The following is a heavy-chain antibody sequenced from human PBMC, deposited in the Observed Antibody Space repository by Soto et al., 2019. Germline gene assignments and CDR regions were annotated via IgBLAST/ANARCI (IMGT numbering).Heavy chain of an antibody. CDR3: ARDPVAGTYFDY. CDR2: INAFNGKT. J-gene: IGHJ4*02. CDR1: GYTFISYG. D-gene: IGHD6-19*01. V-gene: IGHV1-18*01. Sequence: QVQLVQSGAEVKKPGASVKVSCKASGYTFISYGISWVRQAPGQGLAWMGWINAFNGKTNYAQTLQGRVTMTRGTSTSTAYMELRSLRSDDTAVYYCARDPVAGTYFDYWGQGTLVTVSS.